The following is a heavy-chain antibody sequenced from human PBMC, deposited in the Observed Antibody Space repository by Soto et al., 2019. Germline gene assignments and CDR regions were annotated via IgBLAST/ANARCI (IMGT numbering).Heavy chain of an antibody. J-gene: IGHJ5*02. V-gene: IGHV1-69*13. CDR1: GGTFSSYA. CDR2: IIPIFGTA. D-gene: IGHD2-2*01. Sequence: SVKVSFKASGGTFSSYAISWVRQAPGQGLEWMGGIIPIFGTANYAQKFQGRVTITADESTSTAYMELSSLRSEDTAVYYCASQDGNVPAATWGQGTLVTVSS. CDR3: ASQDGNVPAAT.